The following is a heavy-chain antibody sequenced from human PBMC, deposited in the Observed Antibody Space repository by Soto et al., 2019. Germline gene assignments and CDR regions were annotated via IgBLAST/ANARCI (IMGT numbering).Heavy chain of an antibody. CDR3: ASQRITMVRGVKYGMDV. V-gene: IGHV4-39*02. J-gene: IGHJ6*02. CDR2: IYYSGSA. Sequence: SETLSLTCTVSGGSISSSSDYWGWIRQPPGKGLEWIGSIYYSGSAYYNPSLKSRVTISVDTSKNHFSLKLSSVTAADTAVYYWASQRITMVRGVKYGMDVWGQGTTVTVSS. D-gene: IGHD3-10*01. CDR1: GGSISSSSDY.